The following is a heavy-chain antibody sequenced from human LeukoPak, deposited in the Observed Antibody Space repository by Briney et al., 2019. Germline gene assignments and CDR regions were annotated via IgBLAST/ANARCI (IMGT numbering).Heavy chain of an antibody. V-gene: IGHV1-2*02. CDR3: ARDCGFITYYYNYMDA. D-gene: IGHD3-22*01. Sequence: ASVKASCKASGYTFTDYYIQWVRHVPGQEPEWMGWVNPKSGGTNYAQKFQGRVTMTRDTSMNTAYMELRRLEAGDTAVYYCARDCGFITYYYNYMDAWGKGATVTVSS. J-gene: IGHJ6*03. CDR1: GYTFTDYY. CDR2: VNPKSGGT.